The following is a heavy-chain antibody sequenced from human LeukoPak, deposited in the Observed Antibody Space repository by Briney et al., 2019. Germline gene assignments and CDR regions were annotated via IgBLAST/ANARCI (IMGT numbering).Heavy chain of an antibody. J-gene: IGHJ4*02. D-gene: IGHD6-19*01. CDR2: IIPIFGTA. CDR3: ARAAGYSSGWYHSPSNY. CDR1: GGTFSSYA. V-gene: IGHV1-69*13. Sequence: PGASVTVSCKASGGTFSSYAISWVRQAPGQGLEWMGGIIPIFGTAGYAQKFQGRVTITADESTSTAYMELSRLRSDDTAVYYCARAAGYSSGWYHSPSNYWGQGTLVTVSS.